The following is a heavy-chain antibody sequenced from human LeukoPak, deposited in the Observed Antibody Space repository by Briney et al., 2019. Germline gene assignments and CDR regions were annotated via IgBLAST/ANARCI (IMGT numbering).Heavy chain of an antibody. CDR2: IYTSGST. Sequence: SETLSLTCTVSGGSISSYYWSWIRQPAGKGLEWIGRIYTSGSTNYNPSLKSRVTMSVDTSKNQFSLKLSSVTAADTAVYYCARSPYYDFWSGYYTSFPHFDYWGQGTLVTVSS. V-gene: IGHV4-4*07. CDR3: ARSPYYDFWSGYYTSFPHFDY. D-gene: IGHD3-3*01. CDR1: GGSISSYY. J-gene: IGHJ4*02.